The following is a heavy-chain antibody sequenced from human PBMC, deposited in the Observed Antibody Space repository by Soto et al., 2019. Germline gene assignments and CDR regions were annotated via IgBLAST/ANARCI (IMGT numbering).Heavy chain of an antibody. D-gene: IGHD3-10*01. CDR3: ARDYYGSGSSYYFDY. Sequence: ASVKVSCKASGYTFTSYAMHWVRQAPGQRLEWMGWINAGNGNTKYSQKFQGRVTITRDTSASTAYMELSSLRSEDTAVYYCARDYYGSGSSYYFDYWGQGTLVTVSS. V-gene: IGHV1-3*01. CDR2: INAGNGNT. J-gene: IGHJ4*02. CDR1: GYTFTSYA.